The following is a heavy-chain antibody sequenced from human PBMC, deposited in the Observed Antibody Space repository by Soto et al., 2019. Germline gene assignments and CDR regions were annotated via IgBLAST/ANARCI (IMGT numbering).Heavy chain of an antibody. J-gene: IGHJ4*02. Sequence: GGSLRLSCAASGFTFSSYAMSWVRQAPGKGLERVSAISGSGGSTYYADYVKGRFTISRDNSKNTLYLQMNSLRAEDTAVYYCAKDPPYYYDSSGYSAPRFDYWGQGTLVTVSS. V-gene: IGHV3-23*01. D-gene: IGHD3-22*01. CDR2: ISGSGGST. CDR1: GFTFSSYA. CDR3: AKDPPYYYDSSGYSAPRFDY.